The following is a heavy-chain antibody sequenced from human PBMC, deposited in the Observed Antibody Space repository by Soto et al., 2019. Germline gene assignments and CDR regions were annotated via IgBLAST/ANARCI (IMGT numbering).Heavy chain of an antibody. J-gene: IGHJ4*02. CDR1: GFTFSNAW. Sequence: EVQLVESGGGLVKPGGSLRLSCAASGFTFSNAWMNWVRQAPGKGLEWVGRIKSKTDGGTTDYAAPVKGRFTISRDESKNTLYLEMNRLKTEDTGVYYCPTDTPLYCSGGSCVPAPAYWGQGTVVTVSS. CDR3: PTDTPLYCSGGSCVPAPAY. D-gene: IGHD2-15*01. CDR2: IKSKTDGGTT. V-gene: IGHV3-15*07.